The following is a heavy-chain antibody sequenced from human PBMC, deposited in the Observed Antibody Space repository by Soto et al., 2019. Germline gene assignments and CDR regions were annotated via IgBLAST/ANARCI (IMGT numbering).Heavy chain of an antibody. V-gene: IGHV4-30-4*01. CDR2: IHYSGST. CDR1: GGSISSGDYY. Sequence: SETLSLTCTVSGGSISSGDYYWSWIRQPPGKGLEWIGYIHYSGSTYYNPSLKSRVTISVDTSKNQFSLKLSSVTAADTAVYYCARDLSGDYYYYGMDVWGQGTTVTVSS. D-gene: IGHD3-10*01. CDR3: ARDLSGDYYYYGMDV. J-gene: IGHJ6*02.